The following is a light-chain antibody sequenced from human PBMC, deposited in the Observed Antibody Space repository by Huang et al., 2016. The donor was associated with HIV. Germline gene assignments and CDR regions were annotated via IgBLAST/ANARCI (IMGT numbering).Light chain of an antibody. Sequence: EIVLTQSPATLSLSPGERATLSCRASQSLSSYLAWYQQKPGQAPRLLIYDASNRATGIPARCSGSGSGTDFTLTISSLEPEDFAVYYCQQRSDWPLTFGGGTKVEIK. V-gene: IGKV3-11*01. J-gene: IGKJ4*01. CDR3: QQRSDWPLT. CDR1: QSLSSY. CDR2: DAS.